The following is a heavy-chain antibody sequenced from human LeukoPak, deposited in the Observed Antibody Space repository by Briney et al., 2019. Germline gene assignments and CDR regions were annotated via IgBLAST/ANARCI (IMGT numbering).Heavy chain of an antibody. V-gene: IGHV4-30-4*08. J-gene: IGHJ4*02. D-gene: IGHD6-13*01. CDR2: IHHSGNT. CDR1: GGSITSDYYY. Sequence: PSQTLSLTCAVSGGSITSDYYYWSWIRQPPGKGLEWIGYIHHSGNTYYNPSLKSRLIISVDTSKNQFSLKLSSVTAADTAVYYCARPEGGSSIDYWGQGTLVTVSS. CDR3: ARPEGGSSIDY.